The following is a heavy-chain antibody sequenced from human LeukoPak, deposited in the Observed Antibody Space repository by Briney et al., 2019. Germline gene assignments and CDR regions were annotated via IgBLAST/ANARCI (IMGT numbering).Heavy chain of an antibody. CDR1: GFTFSSYA. CDR3: ARAFCSGATRYSMDY. Sequence: GGSLRLSCAASGFTFSSYAMHWVRLAPGKGLEWVAVISSDGSNKYYADSVKGRFTISRDNAKNTLYLQMNSLRAEDTAVYYCARAFCSGATRYSMDYWGQGTLVTVSS. V-gene: IGHV3-30*04. D-gene: IGHD2-15*01. CDR2: ISSDGSNK. J-gene: IGHJ4*02.